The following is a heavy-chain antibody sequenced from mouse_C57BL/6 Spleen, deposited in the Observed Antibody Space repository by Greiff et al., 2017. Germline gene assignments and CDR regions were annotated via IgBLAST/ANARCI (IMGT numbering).Heavy chain of an antibody. CDR2: IDPETGAT. D-gene: IGHD1-1*01. V-gene: IGHV1-15*01. CDR1: GYTFTDYE. J-gene: IGHJ1*03. CDR3: TRYYYVTYWYFDV. Sequence: QVQLQQSGAELVRPGASVTLSCKASGYTFTDYEMHWVKQTPVHGLEWIGAIDPETGATAYNQKFKGKAILTADKSSSTAYMELRSLTAETSAVYYCTRYYYVTYWYFDVWGTGTTVTVSS.